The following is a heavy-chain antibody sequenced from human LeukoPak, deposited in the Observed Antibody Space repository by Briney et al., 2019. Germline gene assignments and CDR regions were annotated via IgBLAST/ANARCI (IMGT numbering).Heavy chain of an antibody. D-gene: IGHD4-23*01. V-gene: IGHV4-4*07. CDR2: IYTSGST. CDR1: GGSIIGYY. Sequence: PSETLSLTCTVSGGSIIGYYWSWIRQPAGKGLEWIGRIYTSGSTNYNPSLKSRVTMSVDTSKNQFSLKLSSVTAADTAVYYCARGGKIPSFDYWGQGTLVTVSS. CDR3: ARGGKIPSFDY. J-gene: IGHJ4*02.